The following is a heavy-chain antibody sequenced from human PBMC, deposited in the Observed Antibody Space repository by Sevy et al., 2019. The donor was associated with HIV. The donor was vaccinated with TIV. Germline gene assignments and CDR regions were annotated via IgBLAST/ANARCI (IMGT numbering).Heavy chain of an antibody. Sequence: GGSLRLSCAASGFTFSAYGMHWVRQAPGKGLEWVAFIRYDGSNKFYADSVKGRFTISRDNSNNMMYLQMNSLRGEDTAVYYCATRWTPGYWGQGTLVTVSP. J-gene: IGHJ4*02. CDR2: IRYDGSNK. D-gene: IGHD1-1*01. V-gene: IGHV3-30*02. CDR1: GFTFSAYG. CDR3: ATRWTPGY.